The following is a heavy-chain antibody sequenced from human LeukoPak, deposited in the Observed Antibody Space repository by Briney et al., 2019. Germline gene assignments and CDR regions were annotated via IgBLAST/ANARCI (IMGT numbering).Heavy chain of an antibody. CDR1: RGTFSRYA. CDR3: ARELLYSGYDYGLNWFDP. CDR2: ILPILGIA. V-gene: IGHV1-69*04. Sequence: ASVKVSCKASRGTFSRYAISGVRQAPGQGREWMGRILPILGIANYAQKFQGRVTITADKSTSTAYMELSSLRSEDTAVYYCARELLYSGYDYGLNWFDPWGQGTLVTVSS. D-gene: IGHD5-12*01. J-gene: IGHJ5*02.